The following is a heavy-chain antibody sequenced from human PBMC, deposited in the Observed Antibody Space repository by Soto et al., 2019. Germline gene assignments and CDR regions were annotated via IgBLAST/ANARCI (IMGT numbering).Heavy chain of an antibody. CDR2: IWYDGSDK. Sequence: ESGGGVVQPGRSLRLSCAASAYTISSYGMHWVRQAPGKGLEWVAVIWYDGSDKYYADSVKGRFTISRDNSKNTLYLQMNSLRAEDTAVYYCARDRYSSGWYDLDYWGQGTLVTVSS. CDR1: AYTISSYG. D-gene: IGHD6-19*01. CDR3: ARDRYSSGWYDLDY. J-gene: IGHJ4*02. V-gene: IGHV3-33*01.